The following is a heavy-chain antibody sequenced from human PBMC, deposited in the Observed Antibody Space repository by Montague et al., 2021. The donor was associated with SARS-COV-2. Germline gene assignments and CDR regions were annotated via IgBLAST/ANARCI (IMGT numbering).Heavy chain of an antibody. D-gene: IGHD3-22*01. CDR2: IYYSGST. CDR1: GGSMRDYY. Sequence: SETLSLTCTVSGGSMRDYYWSWIRQPPGAGLEWIGYIYYSGSTDYNPSLNSRVTLSLDASRNQFSLNLRSVTAADTAFYYCARVHYYTGYVDSWGQGTLVSVSS. J-gene: IGHJ4*02. V-gene: IGHV4-59*01. CDR3: ARVHYYTGYVDS.